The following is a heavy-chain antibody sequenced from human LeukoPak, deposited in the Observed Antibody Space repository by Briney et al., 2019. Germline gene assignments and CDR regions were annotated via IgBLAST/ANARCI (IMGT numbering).Heavy chain of an antibody. CDR1: GGSFSGYY. CDR3: ARIGGITYFDY. D-gene: IGHD3-16*01. CDR2: INHSGST. V-gene: IGHV4-34*01. J-gene: IGHJ4*02. Sequence: SETLSLTCVVYGGSFSGYYWSWIRQPPGKGLEWIGEINHSGSTNYNPSLKSRVTISVDTSKNQFSLKLSSVTAADTAVYYCARIGGITYFDYWGQGSLVTVSS.